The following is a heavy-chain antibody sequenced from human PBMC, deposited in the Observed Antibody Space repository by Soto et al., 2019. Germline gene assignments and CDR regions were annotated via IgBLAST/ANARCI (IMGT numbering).Heavy chain of an antibody. J-gene: IGHJ5*02. V-gene: IGHV5-51*01. CDR1: GYSFTSYW. CDR2: IYPGDSDT. Sequence: PGESLKISCKGSGYSFTSYWIGWVRQMPGKGLEWMGIIYPGDSDTRYSPSFQGQVTISADKSISTAYLQWSSLKASDTAMYYCARRVGHCSSTSCYTGWFDPWGQGTLVTVSS. D-gene: IGHD2-2*02. CDR3: ARRVGHCSSTSCYTGWFDP.